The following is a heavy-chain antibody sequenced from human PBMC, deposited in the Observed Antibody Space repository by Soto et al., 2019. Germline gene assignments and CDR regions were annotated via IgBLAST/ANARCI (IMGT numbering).Heavy chain of an antibody. V-gene: IGHV3-53*04. D-gene: IGHD2-15*01. CDR2: IYSGGST. Sequence: GGSLRLSCAASGFPVSSNYMSWVRPAPGKGLEWVSVIYSGGSTYYADSVKGRFTISRHNSKNTLYLQMNSPRAEDTAVYYCARDKTCSGGSCYYAFDIWGQGTMVTVSS. J-gene: IGHJ3*02. CDR3: ARDKTCSGGSCYYAFDI. CDR1: GFPVSSNY.